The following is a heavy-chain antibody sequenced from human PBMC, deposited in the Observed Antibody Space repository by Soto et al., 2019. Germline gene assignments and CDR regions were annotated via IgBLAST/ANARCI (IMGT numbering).Heavy chain of an antibody. CDR1: GGTFSSYA. J-gene: IGHJ6*02. D-gene: IGHD2-21*02. V-gene: IGHV1-69*01. CDR2: IIPIFGTA. CDR3: ARVEAYCGGDCYLSYYYGMDF. Sequence: QVQLVQSGAEVKKPGSSVKVSCKASGGTFSSYAISWVRQAPGQGLEWMGGIIPIFGTANYAQKFQGRVTITADESTSTAYLELSSLRSEDTAVYYCARVEAYCGGDCYLSYYYGMDFWGQGTTVTVSS.